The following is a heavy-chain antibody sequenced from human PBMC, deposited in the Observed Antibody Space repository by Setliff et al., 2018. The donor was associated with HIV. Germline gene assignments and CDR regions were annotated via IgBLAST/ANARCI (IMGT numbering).Heavy chain of an antibody. Sequence: GGSLRLSCAASGFTVSNNFMTWVRQAPGKGLEWVSLIYSGGGTYYADSVKGRFTISRDNSKNTLFLQMNILRAADTAVYYCARGRFDYVWGNSREYYYYYMDVWGKGTTVTVTS. CDR1: GFTVSNNF. J-gene: IGHJ6*03. CDR3: ARGRFDYVWGNSREYYYYYMDV. D-gene: IGHD3-16*01. V-gene: IGHV3-53*01. CDR2: IYSGGGT.